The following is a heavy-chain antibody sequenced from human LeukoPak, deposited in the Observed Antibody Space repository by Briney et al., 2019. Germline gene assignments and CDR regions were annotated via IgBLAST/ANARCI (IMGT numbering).Heavy chain of an antibody. CDR2: IYYSGST. D-gene: IGHD5-18*01. CDR3: ARGRGYSYGQNWFDP. CDR1: GGSISSGSYY. J-gene: IGHJ5*02. Sequence: PSETLSLTCTVSGGSISSGSYYWSWIRLPPGKGLEWIGSIYYSGSTYYNPSLKSRVTISVDTSKIQFSLKLTSVTAADTAVYYCARGRGYSYGQNWFDPWGQGTLVTVSS. V-gene: IGHV4-39*01.